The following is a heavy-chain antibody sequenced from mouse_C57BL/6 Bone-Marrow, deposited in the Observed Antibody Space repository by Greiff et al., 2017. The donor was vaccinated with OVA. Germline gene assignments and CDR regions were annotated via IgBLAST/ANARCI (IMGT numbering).Heavy chain of an antibody. Sequence: DVKLVESAGGLVQPGSSMKLSCTASGFTFSDYYMAWVRPVPAEGLEWVANINYDGSSTYYLESLKSRFIISSDNAKNILYLQMSSLKSEDTATYYCARDRPIYDGFNWYFDVWGTGTTVTVAS. J-gene: IGHJ1*03. CDR1: GFTFSDYY. D-gene: IGHD2-3*01. CDR2: INYDGSST. CDR3: ARDRPIYDGFNWYFDV. V-gene: IGHV5-16*01.